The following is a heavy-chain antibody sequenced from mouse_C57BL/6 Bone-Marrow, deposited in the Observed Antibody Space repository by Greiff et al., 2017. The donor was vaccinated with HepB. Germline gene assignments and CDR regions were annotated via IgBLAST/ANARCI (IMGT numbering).Heavy chain of an antibody. V-gene: IGHV1-64*01. CDR3: ARPWGYYGNYADH. J-gene: IGHJ4*01. Sequence: QVQLQQSGAELVKPGASVKLSCKASGYTFTSYWMHWVKQRPGQGLEWIGMIHPNSGSTNYNEKFKSKATLTVDKSSSTAYMQLSSLTSEDSAVYYCARPWGYYGNYADHWGQGTSVTVSS. CDR1: GYTFTSYW. CDR2: IHPNSGST. D-gene: IGHD2-1*01.